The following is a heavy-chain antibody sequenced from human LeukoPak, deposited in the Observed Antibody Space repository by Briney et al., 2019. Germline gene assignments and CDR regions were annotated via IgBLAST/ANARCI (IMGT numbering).Heavy chain of an antibody. Sequence: PSETLSLTCAIYGGSLSGYYWSWIRQPPGKGLEWIGEVNLSGSTNYRPSLKSRVTMSLDTSNNQFSLKLKSVTAADTAVYFCANTLAVPAPRGLGYWGQGTLVIVSS. J-gene: IGHJ4*02. D-gene: IGHD6-19*01. V-gene: IGHV4-34*01. CDR3: ANTLAVPAPRGLGY. CDR2: VNLSGST. CDR1: GGSLSGYY.